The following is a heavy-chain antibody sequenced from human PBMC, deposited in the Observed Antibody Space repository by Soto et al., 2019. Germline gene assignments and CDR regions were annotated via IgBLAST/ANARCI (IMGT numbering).Heavy chain of an antibody. J-gene: IGHJ4*02. V-gene: IGHV3-66*04. D-gene: IGHD4-17*01. Sequence: EVQLVESGGGLVQPGGSLRLSCAASGFTVSSNYMSWVRQAPGKGLEWVSVIYSGGSTYYADSVKGRLTISRDNSKNTLYLQMNSLRAEDTAVYYCARQRYGDYFDYWGQGTLVTVSS. CDR2: IYSGGST. CDR1: GFTVSSNY. CDR3: ARQRYGDYFDY.